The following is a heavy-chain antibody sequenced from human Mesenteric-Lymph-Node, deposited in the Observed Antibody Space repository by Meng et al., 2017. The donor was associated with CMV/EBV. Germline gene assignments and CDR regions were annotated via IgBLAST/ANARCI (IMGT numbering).Heavy chain of an antibody. D-gene: IGHD2-2*01. CDR2: ISFDGSNK. CDR1: GFTFSSSA. V-gene: IGHV3-30*04. CDR3: ARVPTLYCTSSSCYDYYFDY. J-gene: IGHJ4*02. Sequence: GGSLRLSCAASGFTFSSSAMHWVRQAPGKGLEWVALISFDGSNKYYADSVKGRFTITRDNPKNTLYLQMNSLRAEDTAVYYCARVPTLYCTSSSCYDYYFDYWGQGSLVTVSS.